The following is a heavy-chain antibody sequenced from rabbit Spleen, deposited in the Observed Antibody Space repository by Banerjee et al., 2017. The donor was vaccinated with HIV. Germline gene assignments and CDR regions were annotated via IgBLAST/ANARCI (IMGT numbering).Heavy chain of an antibody. D-gene: IGHD1-1*01. V-gene: IGHV1S47*01. Sequence: QEQLVESGGGLVQPGGSLTLTCTVSGFDISKYGVTWVRQAPGKGLEWIGYIDPIFGISYYASWVNGRFTISSHNAQNTLYLQLSSLTAADTATYFCARDPAYASSSGYNIPYLWGQGTLVTVS. CDR2: IDPIFGIS. CDR3: ARDPAYASSSGYNIPYL. CDR1: GFDISKYG. J-gene: IGHJ3*01.